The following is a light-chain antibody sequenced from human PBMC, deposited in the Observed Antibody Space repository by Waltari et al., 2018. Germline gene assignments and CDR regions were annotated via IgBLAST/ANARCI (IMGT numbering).Light chain of an antibody. V-gene: IGKV3-20*01. J-gene: IGKJ3*01. Sequence: EIVLTQSPGTLSLSPGERATLSCRASQSVNNYLAWFQQKPGQAPSLLINGASSRATGIPDRISGSGSGTDFTLTISGLEPQDFAVYYCQQYSSSPLTFGPGTKVDIK. CDR1: QSVNNY. CDR3: QQYSSSPLT. CDR2: GAS.